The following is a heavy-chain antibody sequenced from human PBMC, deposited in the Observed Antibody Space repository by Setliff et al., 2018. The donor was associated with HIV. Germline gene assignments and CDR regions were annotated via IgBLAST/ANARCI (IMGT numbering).Heavy chain of an antibody. V-gene: IGHV3-20*04. CDR1: GFIFDNYG. J-gene: IGHJ4*02. CDR3: AAVPWGHSSLIIDY. D-gene: IGHD3-16*01. Sequence: GGSLRLSCDVSGFIFDNYGMSWVRQVPGKGLEWVCSINWSGVVTAYIDSVKGRFTISRDNAKSTVYLQMGSLSADDTAVYYCAAVPWGHSSLIIDYWGQGTLVTVSS. CDR2: INWSGVVT.